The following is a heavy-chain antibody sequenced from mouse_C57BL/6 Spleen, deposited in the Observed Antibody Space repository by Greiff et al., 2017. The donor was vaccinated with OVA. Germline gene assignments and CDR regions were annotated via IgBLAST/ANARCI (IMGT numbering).Heavy chain of an antibody. Sequence: EVQLQQSGPELVKPGASVKISCKASGYTFTDYYMNWVKQSHGKSLEWIGDINPNNGGTSYNQKFKGKATLTVDKSSSTAYMERRSLTSEDSAVYYCAREREGYYAMDYWGQGTSVTVSS. CDR3: AREREGYYAMDY. D-gene: IGHD3-3*01. CDR2: INPNNGGT. V-gene: IGHV1-26*01. CDR1: GYTFTDYY. J-gene: IGHJ4*01.